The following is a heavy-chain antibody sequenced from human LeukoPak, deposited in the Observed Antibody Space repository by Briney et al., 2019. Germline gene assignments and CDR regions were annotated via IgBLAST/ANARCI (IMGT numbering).Heavy chain of an antibody. CDR2: IRSKAYGGTT. V-gene: IGHV3-49*04. CDR3: TRGPMQLWLHNGMDV. J-gene: IGHJ6*02. D-gene: IGHD5-18*01. CDR1: GFTFGDHA. Sequence: GRSLRLSCTASGFTFGDHAMSWVRQAPGKGLEWVGFIRSKAYGGTTEYAASVKGRFTISRDDSKSIAYLQMNSLKTEDTAVYYCTRGPMQLWLHNGMDVWGQGTTVTVSS.